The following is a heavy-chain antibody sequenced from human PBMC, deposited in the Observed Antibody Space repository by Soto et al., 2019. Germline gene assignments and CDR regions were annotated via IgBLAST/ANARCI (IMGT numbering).Heavy chain of an antibody. D-gene: IGHD5-12*01. V-gene: IGHV3-23*01. CDR1: GFPFSSYA. Sequence: GGSLRLSCAASGFPFSSYAMRLVRQAPGKGLECVSAISGSGGSTYYADSVKGRFTISRDNSKNTLYLQMNSLRAEDTAVYYCAKVSHPGYSGYVGFPLYYWGQGTLVTVSS. CDR3: AKVSHPGYSGYVGFPLYY. CDR2: ISGSGGST. J-gene: IGHJ4*02.